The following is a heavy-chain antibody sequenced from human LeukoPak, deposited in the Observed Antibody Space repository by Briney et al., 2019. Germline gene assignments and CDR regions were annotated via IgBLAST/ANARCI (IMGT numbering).Heavy chain of an antibody. Sequence: SETLSLTCTVSGGSISSNGFYWGWIRQPPGKGLEWIGSIYYPESTYYNPSLKSRVTISVDTSQNQFSLRLSSVTAADTAVYYCARQYCTSGSCPDYFDYWGQGTLVTVSS. CDR2: IYYPEST. CDR1: GGSISSNGFY. J-gene: IGHJ4*02. D-gene: IGHD2-15*01. CDR3: ARQYCTSGSCPDYFDY. V-gene: IGHV4-39*01.